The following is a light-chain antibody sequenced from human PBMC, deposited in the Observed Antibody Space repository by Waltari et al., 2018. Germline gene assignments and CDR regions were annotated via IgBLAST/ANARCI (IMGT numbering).Light chain of an antibody. V-gene: IGKV2-30*02. J-gene: IGKJ5*01. CDR1: QSLVHSDGNTY. Sequence: DVVMTQSPLSLPVTLGQPASISCRSSQSLVHSDGNTYLNWFQQRPGQSPRRLIYKVSSRDSGVPDRFSGSGSGTDVTLKISRVEAEDVGIYYCMQGTHWPPITFGQGTRLEIK. CDR3: MQGTHWPPIT. CDR2: KVS.